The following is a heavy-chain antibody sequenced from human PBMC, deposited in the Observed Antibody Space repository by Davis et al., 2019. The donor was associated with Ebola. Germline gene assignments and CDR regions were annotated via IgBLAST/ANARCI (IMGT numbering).Heavy chain of an antibody. V-gene: IGHV3-48*02. CDR2: ISSSSSTI. CDR1: GFTFSSYS. Sequence: GGSLRLSCAASGFTFSSYSMNWVRQAPGKGLEWVSYISSSSSTIYYADSVTGRFTISRDNAKNSLYLQMNSLRDEDTAVYYCARKGPQRQQLLSNGGMDVWGQGTTVTVSS. D-gene: IGHD6-13*01. CDR3: ARKGPQRQQLLSNGGMDV. J-gene: IGHJ6*02.